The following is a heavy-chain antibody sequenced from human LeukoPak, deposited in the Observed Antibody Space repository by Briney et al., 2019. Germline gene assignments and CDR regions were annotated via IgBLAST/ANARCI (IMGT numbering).Heavy chain of an antibody. Sequence: PGGSLRLACEASVLTFSTYWMDWVRQAPGKGLEWVANINQDGSEKYHVDSVKGRFTISRDNAKNSLYLQMNSLRAEDTAVYYCASGGGSVAAWRWGQGTLVTVSS. D-gene: IGHD2-15*01. V-gene: IGHV3-7*03. J-gene: IGHJ4*02. CDR1: VLTFSTYW. CDR2: INQDGSEK. CDR3: ASGGGSVAAWR.